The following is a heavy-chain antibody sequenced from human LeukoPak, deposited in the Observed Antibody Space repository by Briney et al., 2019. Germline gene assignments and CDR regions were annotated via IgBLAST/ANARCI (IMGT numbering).Heavy chain of an antibody. Sequence: ASVKVSCKASGGTFSSYAISWVRQAPGQGLEWMGWINTNTGNPTYAQGFTGRFVFSLDTSVSTAYLQITSLKAEDTAVYYCARRTGIAVAGHLYFDYWGQGTLVTVSS. V-gene: IGHV7-4-1*02. J-gene: IGHJ4*02. CDR1: GGTFSSYA. CDR3: ARRTGIAVAGHLYFDY. CDR2: INTNTGNP. D-gene: IGHD6-19*01.